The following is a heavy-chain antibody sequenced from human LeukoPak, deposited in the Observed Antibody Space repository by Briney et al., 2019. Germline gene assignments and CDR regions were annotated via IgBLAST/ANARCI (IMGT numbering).Heavy chain of an antibody. CDR2: ISYDGSNK. J-gene: IGHJ4*02. CDR3: ARAERTGYYDSSGYFPDY. Sequence: GGSLRLSCAASGFTFSSYAMHWVRQAPGKGLEWVAVISYDGSNKYYADSVKGRFTISRDNSKNTLYLQMNSLRAEDTAVYYCARAERTGYYDSSGYFPDYWGQGTLVTVSS. D-gene: IGHD3-22*01. V-gene: IGHV3-30-3*01. CDR1: GFTFSSYA.